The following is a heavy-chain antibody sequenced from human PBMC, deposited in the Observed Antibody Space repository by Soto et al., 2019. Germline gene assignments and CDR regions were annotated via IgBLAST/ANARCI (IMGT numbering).Heavy chain of an antibody. Sequence: PSETLSLTCGVYGGSFSGYYWSWIRQPPEKGLEWIGEINYSGSTNYNPSLKSRVTISVDRTRSHFSLTLRSVTAADTAVYYCAKLGASDYWGPGTPVTVSS. CDR1: GGSFSGYY. D-gene: IGHD1-26*01. CDR2: INYSGST. V-gene: IGHV4-34*01. J-gene: IGHJ4*02. CDR3: AKLGASDY.